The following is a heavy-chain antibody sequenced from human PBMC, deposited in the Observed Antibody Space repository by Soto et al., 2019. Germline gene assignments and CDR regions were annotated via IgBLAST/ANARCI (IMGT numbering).Heavy chain of an antibody. D-gene: IGHD1-20*01. CDR3: ARPYNWNDVGAFDI. J-gene: IGHJ3*02. Sequence: SETLSLTCAVYGGSFSGYYWTWIRQPPGTGLEWIGEINHSGSTNYNPSLKSRVTISVDTSKNQVSLKLSSVTAADTAVYYCARPYNWNDVGAFDIWGQGTMVTVSS. V-gene: IGHV4-34*01. CDR1: GGSFSGYY. CDR2: INHSGST.